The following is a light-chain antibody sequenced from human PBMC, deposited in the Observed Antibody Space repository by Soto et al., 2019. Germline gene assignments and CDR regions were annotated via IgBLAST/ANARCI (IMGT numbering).Light chain of an antibody. V-gene: IGKV1-6*02. CDR3: LQDYNYPWT. J-gene: IGKJ1*01. CDR2: AAS. CDR1: QDIGND. Sequence: AIQMTQSPSSLSASVRDRVTITCRASQDIGNDLGWYQQKPGKAPNLLIYAASSLRSGVPSRFSGSGSGTHFTLTINSLQPEDSATYCCLQDYNYPWTFGQGTKVDIK.